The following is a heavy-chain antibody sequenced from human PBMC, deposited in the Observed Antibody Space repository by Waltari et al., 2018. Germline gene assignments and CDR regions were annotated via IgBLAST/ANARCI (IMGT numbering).Heavy chain of an antibody. Sequence: EVQLVESGGGLVKPGGSLRLSCAASGFTFSSYSMNWVRQAPGKGLEWVSSISSSSSYIYYADSVKGRFTISRDNAKNSLYLQMNSLRAEDTAVYYCARESGDITWAFDIWGQGTMVTVSS. CDR3: ARESGDITWAFDI. CDR2: ISSSSSYI. J-gene: IGHJ3*02. CDR1: GFTFSSYS. V-gene: IGHV3-21*01. D-gene: IGHD5-12*01.